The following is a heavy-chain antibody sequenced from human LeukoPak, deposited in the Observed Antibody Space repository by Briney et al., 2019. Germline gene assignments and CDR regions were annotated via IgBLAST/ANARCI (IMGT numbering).Heavy chain of an antibody. Sequence: QPGGSLRLSCAASGFTFSSYSMNWVRQAPGKGLEWISYIGSSSNTIYYADSVKGRFTISRDNAKNSLYLQMNSLRAEDTAVHYCARGATGDRLGYLGQGSLVTVSS. J-gene: IGHJ4*02. V-gene: IGHV3-48*01. CDR2: IGSSSNTI. CDR1: GFTFSSYS. D-gene: IGHD7-27*01. CDR3: ARGATGDRLGY.